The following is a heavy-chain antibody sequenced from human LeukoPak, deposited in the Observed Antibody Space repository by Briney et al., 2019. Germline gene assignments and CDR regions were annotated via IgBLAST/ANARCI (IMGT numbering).Heavy chain of an antibody. CDR1: GFTFSSYS. CDR2: XXXXXXXX. Sequence: PGGSLRLSCAASGFTFSSYSXXXVRQXPXXXXXXXXXXXXXXXXXXYADSVKGRFTISRDNAKNSLYLQMNSLRAEDTAVYYCARVFVVVVPAAMTKRKYYYYGMDVWGQGTTVTVSS. D-gene: IGHD2-2*01. V-gene: IGHV3-21*01. J-gene: IGHJ6*02. CDR3: ARVFVVVVPAAMTKRKYYYYGMDV.